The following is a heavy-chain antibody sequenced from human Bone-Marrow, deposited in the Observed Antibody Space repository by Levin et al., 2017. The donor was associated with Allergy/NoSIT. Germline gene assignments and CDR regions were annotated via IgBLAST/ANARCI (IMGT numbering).Heavy chain of an antibody. CDR2: IYYSGST. V-gene: IGHV4-30-4*01. J-gene: IGHJ5*02. CDR1: GGSISSGDYY. D-gene: IGHD2-2*01. Sequence: PSETLSLTCTVSGGSISSGDYYWSWIRQPPGKGLEWIGYIYYSGSTYYNPSLKSRVTISVDTSKNQFSLKLSSVTAADTAVYYCARGGDIVVVPAARDNWFDPWGQGTLVTVSS. CDR3: ARGGDIVVVPAARDNWFDP.